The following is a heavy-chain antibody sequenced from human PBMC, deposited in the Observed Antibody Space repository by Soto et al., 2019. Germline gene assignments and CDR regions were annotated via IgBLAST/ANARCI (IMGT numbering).Heavy chain of an antibody. J-gene: IGHJ4*02. CDR3: ARGYYYDSGIDY. Sequence: GASVKVSYKASGYTFTSYDINWVRQATGQGLEWMGWMNPNSGNTGYAQKFQGRVTMTRNTSISTAYMELSSLRSEDTAVYYCARGYYYDSGIDYWGQGTLVTVSS. D-gene: IGHD3-22*01. V-gene: IGHV1-8*01. CDR1: GYTFTSYD. CDR2: MNPNSGNT.